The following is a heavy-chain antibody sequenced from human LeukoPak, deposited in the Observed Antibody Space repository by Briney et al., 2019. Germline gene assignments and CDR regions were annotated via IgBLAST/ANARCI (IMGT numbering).Heavy chain of an antibody. CDR2: IYPGDCET. V-gene: IGHV5-51*01. CDR1: GYRFSSYW. CDR3: ARLGIAGAGTQDAFDI. D-gene: IGHD6-13*01. J-gene: IGHJ3*02. Sequence: GESLKISCEGSGYRFSSYWIGWVRQMPGKGLEWMGIIYPGDCETKYSPSFQGQVTISADRAISTAYLQWSSLKASDSAIYYCARLGIAGAGTQDAFDIWGQGTMVTVSS.